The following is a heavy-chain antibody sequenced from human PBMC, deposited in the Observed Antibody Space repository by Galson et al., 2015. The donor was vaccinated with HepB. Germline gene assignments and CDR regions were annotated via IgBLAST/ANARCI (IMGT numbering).Heavy chain of an antibody. CDR3: ARAGGYYGSGSNFDY. V-gene: IGHV3-48*01. J-gene: IGHJ4*02. CDR1: GFTFSSYS. Sequence: SLRLSCAASGFTFSSYSMNWVRQAPGKGLEWVSYISSSSSTIYYADSVKGRFTISRDNAKNSLYLQMNSLRAEDTAVYYCARAGGYYGSGSNFDYWGQGTLVTVSS. D-gene: IGHD3-10*01. CDR2: ISSSSSTI.